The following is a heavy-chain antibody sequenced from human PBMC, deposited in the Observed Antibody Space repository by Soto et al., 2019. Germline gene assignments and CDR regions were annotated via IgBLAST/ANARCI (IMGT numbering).Heavy chain of an antibody. Sequence: EVQLLEAGGGLVQPGGSLSLSCAASGFTFNSSAMSWVRQAPGKGLEWVSTTSGGAGRTYYADSVKGRFTISRDNAKNPLYLQMNSLRADDTAVYYCAKGRYRIGWYDPYFDYWGQGTLVTVSS. V-gene: IGHV3-23*01. J-gene: IGHJ4*02. CDR1: GFTFNSSA. CDR2: TSGGAGRT. CDR3: AKGRYRIGWYDPYFDY. D-gene: IGHD6-19*01.